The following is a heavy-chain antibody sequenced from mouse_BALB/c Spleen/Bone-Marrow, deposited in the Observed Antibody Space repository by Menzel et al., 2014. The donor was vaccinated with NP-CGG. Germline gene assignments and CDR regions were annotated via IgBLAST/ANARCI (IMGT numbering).Heavy chain of an antibody. CDR1: GYTFTSYW. CDR2: IDPSDSET. J-gene: IGHJ2*01. CDR3: ARWGAYFDY. V-gene: IGHV1-61*01. Sequence: QVQLQQSGAELVRPGTPVKLSCKASGYTFTSYWMNWVKQRPGRGLERIGRIDPSDSETHYNQKFKDKATPTVDKSSSTAYIQLSSLTSEDSAVYYCARWGAYFDYWGQGTTLTVSS.